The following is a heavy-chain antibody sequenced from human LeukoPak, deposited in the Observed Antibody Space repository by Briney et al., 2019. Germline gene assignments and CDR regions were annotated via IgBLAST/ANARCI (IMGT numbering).Heavy chain of an antibody. CDR2: ISGGGGT. V-gene: IGHV3-66*01. Sequence: GGSLILSCAASGFTVSNNFMSWVRQAPGQGLEWVSLISGGGGTYYAASVKGRFTISRGNSENSLYLQMNSLRPEDTAAYYCARVVDSTRAFHVWGQGTLVIVSS. D-gene: IGHD2-21*01. CDR3: ARVVDSTRAFHV. CDR1: GFTVSNNF. J-gene: IGHJ3*01.